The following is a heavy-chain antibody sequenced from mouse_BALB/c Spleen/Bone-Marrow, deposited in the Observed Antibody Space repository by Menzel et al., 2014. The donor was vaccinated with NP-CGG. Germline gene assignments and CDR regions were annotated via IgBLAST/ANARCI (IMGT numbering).Heavy chain of an antibody. CDR3: AGYDYYQAWFAY. V-gene: IGHV14-3*02. CDR2: IDPANGNT. D-gene: IGHD2-4*01. Sequence: EVQLQQSGAELVKPGASVKLSCTASGFNIKDTYMHWVKQRPEQGLEWIGRIDPANGNTKYDPKFQGKATITADTSSNTAYLQLSSLTPEDTAVYYCAGYDYYQAWFAYWGQGTLVTVSA. CDR1: GFNIKDTY. J-gene: IGHJ3*01.